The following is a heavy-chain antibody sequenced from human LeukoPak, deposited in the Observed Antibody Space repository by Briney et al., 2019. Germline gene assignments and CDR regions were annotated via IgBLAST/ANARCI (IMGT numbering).Heavy chain of an antibody. CDR1: GFTFSSYA. J-gene: IGHJ6*03. Sequence: GGSLRLSCTASGFTFSSYAMHWVRQAPGKGLEWVAVISYDGSNKYYADSVKGRFTISRDNSKNTLYLQMNSLRAEDTAVYYCARVGRPFYYYYYVDVWGKGTTVTVSS. D-gene: IGHD6-6*01. CDR3: ARVGRPFYYYYYVDV. V-gene: IGHV3-30-3*01. CDR2: ISYDGSNK.